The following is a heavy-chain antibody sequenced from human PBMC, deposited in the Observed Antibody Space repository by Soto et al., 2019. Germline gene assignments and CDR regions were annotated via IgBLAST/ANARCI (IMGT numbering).Heavy chain of an antibody. V-gene: IGHV1-24*01. D-gene: IGHD3-22*01. Sequence: ASVKVSCKVSGYTLTELSMHFVRQAPGKGLEWMGGFDPEDGETIYAQRFQGRVTMTEDTSTDTAYMELSSLRSEDTAVYYCATASSGLGDAFDIWGQGTMVTVS. J-gene: IGHJ3*02. CDR2: FDPEDGET. CDR3: ATASSGLGDAFDI. CDR1: GYTLTELS.